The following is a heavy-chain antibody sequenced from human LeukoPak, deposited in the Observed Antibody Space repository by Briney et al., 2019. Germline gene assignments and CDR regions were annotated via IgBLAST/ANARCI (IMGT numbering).Heavy chain of an antibody. D-gene: IGHD3-22*01. V-gene: IGHV4-4*08. Sequence: SETLSLTCTVSGGSISSYYWSWIRQPPGKGLEWIGRIYTSGSTNYNPSLKSRVTISVDTSKNQFSLKLSSVTAADTAVYYCASIYYYDSAPIDPWGQGTLVTVSS. CDR1: GGSISSYY. CDR2: IYTSGST. CDR3: ASIYYYDSAPIDP. J-gene: IGHJ5*02.